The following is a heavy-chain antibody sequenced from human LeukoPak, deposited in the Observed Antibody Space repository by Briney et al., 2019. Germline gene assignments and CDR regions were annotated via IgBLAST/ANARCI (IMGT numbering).Heavy chain of an antibody. D-gene: IGHD5-18*01. CDR3: ARHLSGITGYTYGRGIDY. V-gene: IGHV3-7*01. J-gene: IGHJ4*02. CDR2: IKQDGGEK. Sequence: PGGSLRLSCAASGFTFSSYWMSWVRQAPGKGLEWVANIKQDGGEKYYVDSVKGRFTIPRDNAKNSLYLQMNSLGAEDTAVYYCARHLSGITGYTYGRGIDYWGQGTLLTVSS. CDR1: GFTFSSYW.